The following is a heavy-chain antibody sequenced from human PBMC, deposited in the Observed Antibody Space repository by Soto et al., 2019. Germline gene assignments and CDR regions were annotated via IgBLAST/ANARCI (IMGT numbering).Heavy chain of an antibody. CDR3: ARSEVVFGYCSSTSCHTNFDY. CDR2: IYYSGST. J-gene: IGHJ4*02. D-gene: IGHD2-2*02. V-gene: IGHV4-39*01. CDR1: GGSISSSSYY. Sequence: SETLSLTCTVSGGSISSSSYYWGWIRQPPGKGLEWIGSIYYSGSTYYNPSLKSRVTISVDTSKNQFSLKLSSVTAADTAVYYCARSEVVFGYCSSTSCHTNFDYWGQGTLVTVSS.